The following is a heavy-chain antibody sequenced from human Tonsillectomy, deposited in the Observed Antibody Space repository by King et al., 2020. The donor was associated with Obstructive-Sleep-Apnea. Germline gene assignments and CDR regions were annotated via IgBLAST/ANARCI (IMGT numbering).Heavy chain of an antibody. D-gene: IGHD4-17*01. V-gene: IGHV1-2*02. CDR2: IKPNRGGT. J-gene: IGHJ4*02. CDR3: ARLYGDYPMYYFDY. CDR1: VYTFNGYQ. Sequence: VQLVESGAEVKKAGASVKVSCEESVYTFNGYQMHWVRQAPGQGLEWVGWIKPNRGGTNFSQKFQGRVTMTRDTYISTAYMELSRLRSDDTAVYYCARLYGDYPMYYFDYWGQGTPVTVSS.